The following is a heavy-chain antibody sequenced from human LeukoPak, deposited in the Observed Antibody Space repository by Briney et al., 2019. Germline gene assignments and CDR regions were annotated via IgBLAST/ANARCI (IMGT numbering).Heavy chain of an antibody. Sequence: SQTLSLTCTVSGGSISSGGYYWSWIRQHPGKGLEWIGYIYYSGSTYYNPSLKSRVTISVDTSKNQFSLKLSSVTAADTAVYYCAVARLAKIRYFVYWGQGTLVTVSS. CDR3: AVARLAKIRYFVY. D-gene: IGHD5-24*01. CDR1: GGSISSGGYY. J-gene: IGHJ4*02. V-gene: IGHV4-31*03. CDR2: IYYSGST.